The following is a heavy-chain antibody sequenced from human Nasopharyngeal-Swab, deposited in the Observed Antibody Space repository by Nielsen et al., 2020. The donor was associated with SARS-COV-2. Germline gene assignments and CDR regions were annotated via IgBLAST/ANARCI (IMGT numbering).Heavy chain of an antibody. V-gene: IGHV3-15*01. CDR3: TTRGVVYCGGDCYSPGAFDI. J-gene: IGHJ3*02. Sequence: GSSLKISCAASGFIFSNASMCWVRHAPGKGLEWVGRIKSKTDGGTTDYAEPVKGRFTISRDDSKNTLYLQMNSLKTEDTAVYYCTTRGVVYCGGDCYSPGAFDIWGQGTMVTVSS. CDR2: IKSKTDGGTT. D-gene: IGHD2-21*02. CDR1: GFIFSNAS.